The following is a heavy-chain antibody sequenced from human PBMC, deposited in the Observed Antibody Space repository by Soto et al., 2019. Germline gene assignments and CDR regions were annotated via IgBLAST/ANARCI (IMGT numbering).Heavy chain of an antibody. CDR1: GGSISSSSYY. CDR2: IYYSGST. Sequence: SETLSLTCTVSGGSISSSSYYWGWIRQPPGKGLEWIGSIYYSGSTYYNPSLKSRVTISVDTSKNQFSLKLSSVTAADTAVYYCARVPVSDFWSGYYRYYYMDVWGKGTTVTVSS. CDR3: ARVPVSDFWSGYYRYYYMDV. D-gene: IGHD3-3*01. J-gene: IGHJ6*03. V-gene: IGHV4-39*01.